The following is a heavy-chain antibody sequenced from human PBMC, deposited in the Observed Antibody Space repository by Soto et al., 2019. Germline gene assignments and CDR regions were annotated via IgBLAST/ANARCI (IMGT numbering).Heavy chain of an antibody. J-gene: IGHJ4*02. CDR2: IKQDGSEK. CDR1: GFTFSSYW. D-gene: IGHD2-15*01. Sequence: GGSLRLSCAASGFTFSSYWMSWVRQAPGKXLEWVANIKQDGSEKYYVDSVKGRFTISRDNAKNSLYLQMNSLRAEDTAVYYCAREGYCSGGSCYNGRFYWGQGPLVTVSS. CDR3: AREGYCSGGSCYNGRFY. V-gene: IGHV3-7*01.